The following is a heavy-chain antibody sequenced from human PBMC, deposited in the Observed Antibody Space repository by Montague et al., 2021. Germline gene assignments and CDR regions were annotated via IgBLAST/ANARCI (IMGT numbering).Heavy chain of an antibody. J-gene: IGHJ4*02. D-gene: IGHD6-19*01. CDR1: GDSISSYY. CDR2: FYYSGST. Sequence: SETLSLTCTVSGDSISSYYLSLIRQPPGKGLEWIGYFYYSGSTYYNPSLKSRVTMSLDTSKNQFSLKLSSVTAADTAIYYCARSPTQWLVFGYWGQGTLVT. V-gene: IGHV4-59*01. CDR3: ARSPTQWLVFGY.